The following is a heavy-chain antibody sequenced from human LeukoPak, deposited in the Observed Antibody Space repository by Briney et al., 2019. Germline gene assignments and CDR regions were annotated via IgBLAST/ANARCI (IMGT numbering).Heavy chain of an antibody. CDR3: ARDRRGYVWGSYRSSFDY. Sequence: SVKVSCKASGGTFSSYAISWVRQAPGQGLEWMGGIIPIFGTANYAQKFQGRVTITADESTSTAYMELSSLRSEDTAVYYCARDRRGYVWGSYRSSFDYWGQGTLVTVSS. J-gene: IGHJ4*02. D-gene: IGHD3-16*02. CDR2: IIPIFGTA. CDR1: GGTFSSYA. V-gene: IGHV1-69*13.